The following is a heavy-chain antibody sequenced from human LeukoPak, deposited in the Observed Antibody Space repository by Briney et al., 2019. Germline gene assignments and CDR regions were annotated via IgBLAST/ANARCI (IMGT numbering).Heavy chain of an antibody. D-gene: IGHD6-19*01. Sequence: ASVKVSCKASGYTFTSYSINWVRQAPGQGLEWMGWISSYNGSTNYAQKLQGRVTMTTDTSTSTAYMELRSLRSDDTAVYYCARGPSSGWHKADYWGQGTLVTVSS. CDR1: GYTFTSYS. J-gene: IGHJ4*02. CDR3: ARGPSSGWHKADY. CDR2: ISSYNGST. V-gene: IGHV1-18*01.